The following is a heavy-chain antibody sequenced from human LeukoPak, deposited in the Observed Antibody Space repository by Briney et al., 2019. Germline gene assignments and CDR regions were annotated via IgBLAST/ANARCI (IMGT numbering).Heavy chain of an antibody. Sequence: ASVKVSCKACSYTFNRFDISCTRQAPGKGFEWMGWSSPNIGDTKYAQKFQGRVTITADKSTSTAYMELSSLRSEDTAVYYCAISRSSSFDYWGQGTLVTVSS. CDR1: SYTFNRFD. D-gene: IGHD6-13*01. V-gene: IGHV1-18*01. CDR3: AISRSSSFDY. J-gene: IGHJ4*02. CDR2: SSPNIGDT.